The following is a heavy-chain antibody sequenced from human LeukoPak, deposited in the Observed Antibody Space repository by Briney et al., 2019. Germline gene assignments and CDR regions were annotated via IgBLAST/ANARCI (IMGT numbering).Heavy chain of an antibody. Sequence: GGSLRLSCAASGFTFSTYEMNWVRQAPGKGLEWVSYISSSGNTIYYTDSVKGRFTISRDNAKNSLYLQMNSLRPEDTAVYYCARGGKKALAGTRSPQYFQHWGQGTLVTVSS. D-gene: IGHD6-19*01. J-gene: IGHJ1*01. CDR2: ISSSGNTI. V-gene: IGHV3-48*03. CDR3: ARGGKKALAGTRSPQYFQH. CDR1: GFTFSTYE.